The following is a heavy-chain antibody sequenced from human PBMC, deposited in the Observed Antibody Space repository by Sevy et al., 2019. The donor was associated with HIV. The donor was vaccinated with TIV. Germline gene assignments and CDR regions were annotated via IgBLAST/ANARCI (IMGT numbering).Heavy chain of an antibody. Sequence: GGSLRLSCAASGFTFSRYWMTWVRQTPGKGLEWVGRIKSKTDGGTTDYAAPVKGRFTISRDDSKNTLYLQMNSLKTEDTAVYYCTTATTKRGVLFDYWGQGTLVTVSS. CDR2: IKSKTDGGTT. D-gene: IGHD3-10*01. J-gene: IGHJ4*02. V-gene: IGHV3-15*01. CDR1: GFTFSRYW. CDR3: TTATTKRGVLFDY.